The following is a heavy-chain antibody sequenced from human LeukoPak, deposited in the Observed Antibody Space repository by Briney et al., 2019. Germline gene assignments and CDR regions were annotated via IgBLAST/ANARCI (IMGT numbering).Heavy chain of an antibody. CDR1: GFTFSSYA. J-gene: IGHJ4*02. CDR2: ISCDGSNK. Sequence: GGSLRLSCAASGFTFSSYAMHWVRQAPGKGLEWVAVISCDGSNKYYADSVKGRFTISRDNSKNTLYLQMNSLRAEDTAVYYCAREAGYNFDHWGQGTLVTVSS. CDR3: AREAGYNFDH. V-gene: IGHV3-30*04. D-gene: IGHD5-18*01.